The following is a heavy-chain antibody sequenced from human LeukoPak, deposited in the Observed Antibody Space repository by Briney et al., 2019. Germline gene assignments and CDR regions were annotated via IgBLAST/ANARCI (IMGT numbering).Heavy chain of an antibody. J-gene: IGHJ4*02. CDR3: ARVTGYIVEDYFDY. V-gene: IGHV4-4*07. CDR2: IYTSGTI. Sequence: PSETLSLTCTVSGGSISSYYWSWIRQPAGTALEWIGRIYTSGTITYNPSLKSRVTMSVDTSKNQFSLRLSSVTAADTAVYYCARVTGYIVEDYFDYWGQGTLVTVSS. CDR1: GGSISSYY. D-gene: IGHD3-22*01.